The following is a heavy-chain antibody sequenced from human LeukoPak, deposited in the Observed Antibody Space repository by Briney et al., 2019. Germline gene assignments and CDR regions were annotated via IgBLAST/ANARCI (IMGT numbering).Heavy chain of an antibody. J-gene: IGHJ4*02. V-gene: IGHV1-18*01. CDR3: ARAGGTTGTTSLDY. Sequence: GASVKVSCKASGYTFTSYGISWVRQAPGQGLEWMGWISTYNGITNYEQKLQGRVTMTTDTSTSTAYMELRSLRSDDTAVYYCARAGGTTGTTSLDYWGQGTLVTVSS. CDR1: GYTFTSYG. CDR2: ISTYNGIT. D-gene: IGHD1-1*01.